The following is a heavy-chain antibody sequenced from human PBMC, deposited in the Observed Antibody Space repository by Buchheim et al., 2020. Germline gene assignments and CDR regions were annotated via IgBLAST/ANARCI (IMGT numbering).Heavy chain of an antibody. CDR3: AKDMQYSSSSGYYGMDV. J-gene: IGHJ6*02. CDR1: GFTFSSYA. D-gene: IGHD6-6*01. V-gene: IGHV3-23*01. Sequence: EVQLLESGGGLVQPGGSLRLSCAASGFTFSSYAMSWVRQAPGKGLEWVSAISGSGGSTYYADSVKGRFTISRDNSKNTLYLQRNSLRAEDTAVYYCAKDMQYSSSSGYYGMDVWGQGTT. CDR2: ISGSGGST.